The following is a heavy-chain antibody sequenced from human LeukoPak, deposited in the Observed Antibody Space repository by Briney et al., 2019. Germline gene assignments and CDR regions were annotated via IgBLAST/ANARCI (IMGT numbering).Heavy chain of an antibody. J-gene: IGHJ5*02. V-gene: IGHV3-7*01. Sequence: GGSLRLSCAASGFTFSSYWMSWVRQAPGKGLEWVANIKQDGSEKCYVDSVKGRFTISRDNAKNSLYLQMNSLRAEDTAVYYCARDFVVVAASNWFDPWGQGTLVTVSS. CDR3: ARDFVVVAASNWFDP. D-gene: IGHD2-15*01. CDR1: GFTFSSYW. CDR2: IKQDGSEK.